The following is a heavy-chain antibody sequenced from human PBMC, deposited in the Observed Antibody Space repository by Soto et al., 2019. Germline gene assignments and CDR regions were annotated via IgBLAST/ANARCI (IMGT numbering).Heavy chain of an antibody. CDR1: GFTFRIYG. CDR2: ISHDGTKK. V-gene: IGHV3-30*18. Sequence: QVQLVESGGGVVQPGRSLRLSCSASGFTFRIYGMHWVRQAPGKGLEWVALISHDGTKKFYADSVRGRFTISRDDSTNTLYLEMNSLRAEDTALYYCAKDTTRTVAVADTGGFDYWGQGTLVTVSS. J-gene: IGHJ4*02. CDR3: AKDTTRTVAVADTGGFDY. D-gene: IGHD6-19*01.